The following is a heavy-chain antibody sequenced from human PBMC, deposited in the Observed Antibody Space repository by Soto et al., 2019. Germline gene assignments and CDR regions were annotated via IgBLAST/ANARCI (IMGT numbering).Heavy chain of an antibody. CDR3: ARDPRWGDDSSGYYYPGAFEI. CDR1: GGSVSSGSYY. V-gene: IGHV4-61*01. J-gene: IGHJ3*02. D-gene: IGHD3-22*01. CDR2: IYYSGST. Sequence: PSETLSLTCTVSGGSVSSGSYYWSWIRQPPGKGLEWIGYIYYSGSTNYNPSLKSRVTISVDTSKNQFSLKLSSVTAADTAVYFCARDPRWGDDSSGYYYPGAFEIWGQGTMVTVSS.